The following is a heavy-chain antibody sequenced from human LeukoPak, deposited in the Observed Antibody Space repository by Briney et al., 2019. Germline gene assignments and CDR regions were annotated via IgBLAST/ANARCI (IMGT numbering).Heavy chain of an antibody. V-gene: IGHV1-69*04. J-gene: IGHJ4*02. CDR2: IIPILGIA. D-gene: IGHD3-16*01. Sequence: ASVKVSCKASGGTFNSYAISWVRQAPGQGLEWMGRIIPILGIANYAQKFQGRVTITADKSTTTAYMELSSLRSEDTAVYYCARDGHMGDFDYWGQGTLVTVSS. CDR1: GGTFNSYA. CDR3: ARDGHMGDFDY.